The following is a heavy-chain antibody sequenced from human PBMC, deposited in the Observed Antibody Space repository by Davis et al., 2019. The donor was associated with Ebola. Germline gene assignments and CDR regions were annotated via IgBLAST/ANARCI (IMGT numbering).Heavy chain of an antibody. J-gene: IGHJ3*02. CDR1: GGSISSGGYS. Sequence: SETLSLTCTVSGGSISSGGYSWSWIRQPPGKGLEWIGYIYHSGSTYYNPSLKSRVTISVDRSKNQFSLKLSSVTAADTAVYYCAREMTTVVFDAFDIWGQGTMVTVSS. CDR3: AREMTTVVFDAFDI. CDR2: IYHSGST. D-gene: IGHD4-23*01. V-gene: IGHV4-30-2*01.